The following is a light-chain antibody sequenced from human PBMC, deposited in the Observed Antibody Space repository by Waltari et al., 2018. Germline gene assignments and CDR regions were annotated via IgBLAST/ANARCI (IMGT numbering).Light chain of an antibody. CDR1: GSDVGGYNY. Sequence: QSALTQPRSVSGSPGQAVTISCIGTGSDVGGYNYVSWYQQYPGKAPKLVIYDVNKRPSGVPDRFSGSKSGNTASLTISGLQAEDEADYYCCSYAGSSTFYVFGSGTEVTV. CDR2: DVN. CDR3: CSYAGSSTFYV. J-gene: IGLJ1*01. V-gene: IGLV2-11*01.